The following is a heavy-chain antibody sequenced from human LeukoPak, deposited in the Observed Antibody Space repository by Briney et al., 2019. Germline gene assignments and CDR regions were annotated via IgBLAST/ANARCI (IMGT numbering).Heavy chain of an antibody. CDR3: AKGGIKRFGLVPDWFDP. Sequence: GGSLRLSCPSSGFTFIYYAMTWLRQPAGKGLEWVSSIGDSDASAFYTDSVKGRFTISRDISKSTLYLQMNRQRAEDTAMYYCAKGGIKRFGLVPDWFDPWGRGNLVTVSS. J-gene: IGHJ5*02. V-gene: IGHV3-23*01. D-gene: IGHD3-9*01. CDR2: IGDSDASA. CDR1: GFTFIYYA.